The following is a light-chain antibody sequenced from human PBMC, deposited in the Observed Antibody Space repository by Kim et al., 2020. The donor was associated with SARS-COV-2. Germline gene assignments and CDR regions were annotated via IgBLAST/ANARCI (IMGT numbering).Light chain of an antibody. CDR3: QQYSSDPRT. Sequence: DIQMTQSPSTLSASVGDRVAITCRASQSISSWLAWYQQKPGKAPNLLIYKASTLESGVPSRFSGSGSGTEFTLTISSLQPDDFASYYCQQYSSDPRTFGQGTKVDIK. V-gene: IGKV1-5*03. CDR1: QSISSW. CDR2: KAS. J-gene: IGKJ1*01.